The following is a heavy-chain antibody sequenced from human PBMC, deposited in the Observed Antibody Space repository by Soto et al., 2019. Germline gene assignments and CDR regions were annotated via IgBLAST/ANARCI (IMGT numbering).Heavy chain of an antibody. CDR3: ARALTTVTLFDP. J-gene: IGHJ5*02. CDR1: GGSISSGGYY. CDR2: IYYSGST. V-gene: IGHV4-31*03. Sequence: QVQLQESGPGLVKPSQTLSLTCTVSGGSISSGGYYWSWIRQHPGKGLEWIGYIYYSGSTYYNPSLKSRVXXXVXXSKNHFSLKLSSVTAADTAVYYCARALTTVTLFDPWGQGTLVTVSS. D-gene: IGHD4-17*01.